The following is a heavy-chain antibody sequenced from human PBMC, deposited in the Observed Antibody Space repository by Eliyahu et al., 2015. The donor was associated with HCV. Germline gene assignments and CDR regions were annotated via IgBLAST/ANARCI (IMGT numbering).Heavy chain of an antibody. Sequence: EVQLVESGGGLVQPGGSLRLSCAASGFTFSSYWMSWVRQAPGKGLEWVANIKQDGTGEDYVDSVKGRFSISRDNAKNSLYLQMKRLRAEDTAVYFCARVRHYYDSSGYYGTDPFDIWGQGTMVTVSS. J-gene: IGHJ3*02. CDR2: IKQDGTGE. CDR3: ARVRHYYDSSGYYGTDPFDI. V-gene: IGHV3-7*01. D-gene: IGHD3-22*01. CDR1: GFTFSSYW.